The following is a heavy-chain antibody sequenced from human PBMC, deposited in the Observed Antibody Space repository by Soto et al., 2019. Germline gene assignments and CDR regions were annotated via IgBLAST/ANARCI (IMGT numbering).Heavy chain of an antibody. CDR1: GYTLTELS. D-gene: IGHD3-10*01. V-gene: IGHV1-24*01. J-gene: IGHJ5*02. CDR3: ATALRLLWFGDSGPDWFDP. Sequence: GASVKVSCKVSGYTLTELSMHWVRQAPGKGLEWMGGFDPEDGETIYAQKFQGRVTMTEDTSTDTAYMELSSLRSEDTAVYYCATALRLLWFGDSGPDWFDPWGQGTLVTVSS. CDR2: FDPEDGET.